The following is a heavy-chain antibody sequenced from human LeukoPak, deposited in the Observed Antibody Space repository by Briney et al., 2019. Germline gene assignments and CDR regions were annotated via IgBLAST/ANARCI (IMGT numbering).Heavy chain of an antibody. Sequence: SETLSLTCTVSGGSISSSSYYWGWIRQPPGKGLEWIGSIYYSGSTYYNPSLKSRVTISVDTSKNQFSLKLSSVTAADTAVYYCARDHAPYYYDSSGYYSYWGQGTLVTVSS. D-gene: IGHD3-22*01. CDR1: GGSISSSSYY. CDR3: ARDHAPYYYDSSGYYSY. CDR2: IYYSGST. V-gene: IGHV4-39*07. J-gene: IGHJ4*02.